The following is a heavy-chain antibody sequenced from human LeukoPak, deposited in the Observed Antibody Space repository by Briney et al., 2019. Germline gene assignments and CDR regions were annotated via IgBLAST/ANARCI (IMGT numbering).Heavy chain of an antibody. CDR3: ARDVLLTGTSGIDY. CDR2: IKQDGSER. J-gene: IGHJ4*02. CDR1: GFTFITYW. Sequence: SGGSLSLSCAASGFTFITYWMSWVRQAPGKGLEWVANIKQDGSERYYVDSVKGRFTISRDNAKNSLYLQMNSLRAEDTAVYYCARDVLLTGTSGIDYWGQGTLVTVSS. V-gene: IGHV3-7*01. D-gene: IGHD1-20*01.